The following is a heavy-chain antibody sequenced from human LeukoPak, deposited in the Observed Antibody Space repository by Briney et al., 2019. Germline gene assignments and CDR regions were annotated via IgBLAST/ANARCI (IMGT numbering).Heavy chain of an antibody. CDR2: IGGRGDSI. CDR1: GLTFKIYS. J-gene: IGHJ4*02. D-gene: IGHD3-22*01. Sequence: GGSLKLSCAASGLTFKIYSMHWVRQAPGKGLEWVAVIGGRGDSIFYADSVKGRFTISRDNSKNTVDLQMSSLRAEDTAIYYCAKDYYETSGYFDSWGQGSLVSVSS. CDR3: AKDYYETSGYFDS. V-gene: IGHV3-23*01.